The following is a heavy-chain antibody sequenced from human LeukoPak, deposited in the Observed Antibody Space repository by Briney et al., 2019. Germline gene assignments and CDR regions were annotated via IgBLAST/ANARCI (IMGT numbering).Heavy chain of an antibody. D-gene: IGHD6-6*01. V-gene: IGHV4-59*12. CDR2: IYYSGST. J-gene: IGHJ5*02. CDR3: ARDFGSSSWGWFDP. CDR1: GGSISSSY. Sequence: SETLSLTCTVSGGSISSSYWSWIRQPPGKGLEWIGYIYYSGSTNYNPSLKSRVTISVDTSKNQFSLMLNSVTAADTAMYYWARDFGSSSWGWFDPGGQGTMVIVSS.